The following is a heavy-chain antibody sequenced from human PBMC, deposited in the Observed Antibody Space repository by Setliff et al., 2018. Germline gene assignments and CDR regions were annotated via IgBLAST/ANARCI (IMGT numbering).Heavy chain of an antibody. D-gene: IGHD2-21*02. Sequence: SSETLSLTCTVSGYSISSGYIWGWIRQPPGKGLEWVGNIGHTGSINYNPSLKSRLTISRDTSKNQVSLKLNSVTATDTAVYYCARDLGHGGDSDYWGQGIQVTSPQ. CDR3: ARDLGHGGDSDY. CDR1: GYSISSGYI. J-gene: IGHJ4*02. V-gene: IGHV4-38-2*02. CDR2: IGHTGSI.